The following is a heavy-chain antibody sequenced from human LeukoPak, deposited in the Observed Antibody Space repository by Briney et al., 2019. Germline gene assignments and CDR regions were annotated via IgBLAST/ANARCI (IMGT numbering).Heavy chain of an antibody. D-gene: IGHD3-22*01. V-gene: IGHV4-34*01. Sequence: PSETLSLTCAVYGGSFSGYYWSWIRQPPGKGLEWIGEIDHSGSTNYNPSLKSRVTISVDTSKNQFSLKLSSVTAADTAVYYCARGLRRGNGYYYDGSGYYYYDYWGQGTLVTVSS. J-gene: IGHJ4*02. CDR3: ARGLRRGNGYYYDGSGYYYYDY. CDR2: IDHSGST. CDR1: GGSFSGYY.